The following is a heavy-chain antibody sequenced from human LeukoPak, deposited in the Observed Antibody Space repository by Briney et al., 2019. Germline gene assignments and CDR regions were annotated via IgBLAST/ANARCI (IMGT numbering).Heavy chain of an antibody. D-gene: IGHD3-22*01. V-gene: IGHV5-51*01. CDR2: IYPGDSDT. CDR3: ARGGVDSTGSTNYFDY. J-gene: IGHJ4*02. CDR1: GYTCANYW. Sequence: GESLKITCKGSGYTCANYWIGWVRQMPGKGLEWMGIIYPGDSDTRYSPSFQGQVTISADKSISSAYLQWTSLKPSDTAIYYCARGGVDSTGSTNYFDYWGQGTLVTVSS.